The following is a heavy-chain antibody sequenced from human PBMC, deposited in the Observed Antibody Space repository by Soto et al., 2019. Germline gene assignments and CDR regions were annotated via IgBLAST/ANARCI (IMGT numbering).Heavy chain of an antibody. V-gene: IGHV1-18*01. CDR1: GYRFNTYG. D-gene: IGHD3-16*02. CDR3: ARSMITFGGVIGDY. CDR2: ISPYNGKT. J-gene: IGHJ4*02. Sequence: QVQLVQSGAEVKKPGASVKVSCKASGYRFNTYGIVWVRQAPGQGLEWMGWISPYNGKTNYAQKFQGRDTMTTDTSTTAASMELRSMTPDDTAVYFCARSMITFGGVIGDYWGQGPLVTVSS.